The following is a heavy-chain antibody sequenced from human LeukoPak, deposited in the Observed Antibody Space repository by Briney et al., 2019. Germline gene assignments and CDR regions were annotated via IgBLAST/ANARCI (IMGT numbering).Heavy chain of an antibody. CDR3: AKDKIAVAGTTRGAFDI. Sequence: GGSLRLSCTVSGFTFDDYAMHWVRHTPGKGLEWVSGITWNRDKIGYGDSVKGRFTISRDNAKNSLYLQMNSLRAEDTALYYCAKDKIAVAGTTRGAFDIWGQGTMVTVSS. CDR1: GFTFDDYA. V-gene: IGHV3-9*01. D-gene: IGHD6-19*01. CDR2: ITWNRDKI. J-gene: IGHJ3*02.